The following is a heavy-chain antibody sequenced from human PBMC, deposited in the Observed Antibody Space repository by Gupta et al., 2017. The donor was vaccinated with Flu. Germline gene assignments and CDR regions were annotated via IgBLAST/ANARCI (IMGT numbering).Heavy chain of an antibody. CDR2: ISSSGSTI. Sequence: EVQLVESGVGLVQPGGSLRLSFAASGFTFSSYEMNWVRQAQGKGMEWVSYISSSGSTIYYADSVKGRFTISRDNAKKSLYLKMNSRRAEDTAVYYCASPPFGSGRSWGQGNLVTGSS. J-gene: IGHJ4*02. CDR3: ASPPFGSGRS. CDR1: GFTFSSYE. V-gene: IGHV3-48*03. D-gene: IGHD3-10*01.